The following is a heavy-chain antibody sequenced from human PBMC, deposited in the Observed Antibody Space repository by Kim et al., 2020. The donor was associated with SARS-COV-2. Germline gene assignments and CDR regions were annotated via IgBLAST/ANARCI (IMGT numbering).Heavy chain of an antibody. V-gene: IGHV4-39*01. Sequence: PSLKRRITISVDTSKNPFSRMLSSVTAADTAVYYCARHVYGDYGDWYFDLWGRGTLVTVSS. D-gene: IGHD4-17*01. CDR3: ARHVYGDYGDWYFDL. J-gene: IGHJ2*01.